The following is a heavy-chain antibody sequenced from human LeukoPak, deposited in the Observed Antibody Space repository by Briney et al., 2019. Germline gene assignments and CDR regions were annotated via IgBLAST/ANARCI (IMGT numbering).Heavy chain of an antibody. D-gene: IGHD1-26*01. J-gene: IGHJ4*02. CDR2: ISSSSSYI. Sequence: PGGSLRLSCAASGFTFSSYSMNWVRQAPGKGLEWVSSISSSSSYIYYADSVKGRFTISRDNAKNSLYLQMNSLRAEDTAVYYCARAAEWELHHFFDYWGQGTLVTVSS. CDR1: GFTFSSYS. V-gene: IGHV3-21*01. CDR3: ARAAEWELHHFFDY.